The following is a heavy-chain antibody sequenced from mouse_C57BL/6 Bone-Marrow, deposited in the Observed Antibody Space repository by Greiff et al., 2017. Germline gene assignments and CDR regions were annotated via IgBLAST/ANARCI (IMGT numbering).Heavy chain of an antibody. Sequence: QVQLQQSGAELVRPGTSVKVSCKASGYAFTNYLIEWVKQRPGPGLEWIGVINPGSGGTNYNEKFKGKATLTADKSSSTAYMQLSSLTSEDSAVYFCASPFITTVGYFDVWGTGTTVTVSS. V-gene: IGHV1-54*01. CDR3: ASPFITTVGYFDV. D-gene: IGHD1-1*01. J-gene: IGHJ1*03. CDR2: INPGSGGT. CDR1: GYAFTNYL.